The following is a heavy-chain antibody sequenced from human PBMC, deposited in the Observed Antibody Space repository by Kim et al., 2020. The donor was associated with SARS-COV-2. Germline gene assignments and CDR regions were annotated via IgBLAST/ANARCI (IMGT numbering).Heavy chain of an antibody. Sequence: ASVKVSCKASGYTFTSYGISWVRQAPGQGLEWMGWISAYNGNTNYAQKLQGRVTMTTDTSTSTAYMELRSLRSDDTAVYYCARDEGGVPAAIPLAYWGQGTLVTVSS. CDR2: ISAYNGNT. J-gene: IGHJ4*02. D-gene: IGHD2-2*02. CDR3: ARDEGGVPAAIPLAY. V-gene: IGHV1-18*04. CDR1: GYTFTSYG.